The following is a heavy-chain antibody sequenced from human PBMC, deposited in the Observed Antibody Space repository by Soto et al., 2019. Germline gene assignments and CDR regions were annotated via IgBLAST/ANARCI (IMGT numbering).Heavy chain of an antibody. CDR3: ARFNWYFDL. J-gene: IGHJ2*01. CDR2: IYYRGST. Sequence: QVQLQESGPGLVKPSETLSLTCTVSGGSISSYYWSWIRQPPGKGLEWIGYIYYRGSTNYNPSLRSRVTIPVATSKNQFSLKLSSVTAADTAVYYCARFNWYFDLWGRGTLVTVSS. CDR1: GGSISSYY. V-gene: IGHV4-59*08.